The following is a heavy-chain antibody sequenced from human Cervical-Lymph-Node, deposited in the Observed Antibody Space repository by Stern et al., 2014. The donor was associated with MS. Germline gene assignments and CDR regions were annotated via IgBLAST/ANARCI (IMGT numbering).Heavy chain of an antibody. J-gene: IGHJ4*02. CDR1: GDTFSNYA. V-gene: IGHV1-69*01. CDR2: LIPFYGAT. D-gene: IGHD4-11*01. Sequence: VQLVESGSEVKKPGSSVKVSCKPSGDTFSNYALRWVRQAPGQGLEWVGGLIPFYGATRYGRKFQGRVTITPEESTGTAFMELTNLTSDDTAIYYCALRRSYYVFWGQGTLITVSS. CDR3: ALRRSYYVF.